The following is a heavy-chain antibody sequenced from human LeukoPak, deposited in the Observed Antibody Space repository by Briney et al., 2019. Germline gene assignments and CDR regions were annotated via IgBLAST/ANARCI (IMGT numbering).Heavy chain of an antibody. CDR1: GFTFSNYA. J-gene: IGHJ4*02. D-gene: IGHD1-20*01. CDR3: AKDKYDWKYYDY. Sequence: GGSLRLSCAASGFTFSNYAMSWVRQAPGKGLEWVSGISGGSDTTNYADSVKGRFTISRDNSKNTLFLQMNSVRAEDTAIYYCAKDKYDWKYYDYWGQGTLVTVSS. V-gene: IGHV3-23*01. CDR2: ISGGSDTT.